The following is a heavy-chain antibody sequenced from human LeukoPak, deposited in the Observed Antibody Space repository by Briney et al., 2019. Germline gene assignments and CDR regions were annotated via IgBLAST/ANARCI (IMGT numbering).Heavy chain of an antibody. V-gene: IGHV1-46*01. CDR2: INPSSGGA. J-gene: IGHJ4*02. CDR1: GYTFTSYY. Sequence: GASVKVSCKASGYTFTSYYMHWVRQAPGQGLEWMGIINPSSGGANYAQKFQGRVTITADESTSTAYMELSSLRSEDTAVYYCYLGGNSAYYFDYWGQGTLVTVSS. D-gene: IGHD4-23*01. CDR3: YLGGNSAYYFDY.